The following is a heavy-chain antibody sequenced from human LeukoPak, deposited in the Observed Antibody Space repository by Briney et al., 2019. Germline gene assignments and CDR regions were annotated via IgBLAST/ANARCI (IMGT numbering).Heavy chain of an antibody. CDR1: GFTFSSYS. V-gene: IGHV3-21*01. CDR2: ISSSSSYI. J-gene: IGHJ3*02. CDR3: ARGVDRGNGFDI. Sequence: AGSLRLSCAASGFTFSSYSMNWVRQAPGKGLEWVASISSSSSYIYYADSVKGRFTISRDNAKKSLYLQMNSLRAEDTAVYYCARGVDRGNGFDIWGQGTMVTVSS. D-gene: IGHD2-15*01.